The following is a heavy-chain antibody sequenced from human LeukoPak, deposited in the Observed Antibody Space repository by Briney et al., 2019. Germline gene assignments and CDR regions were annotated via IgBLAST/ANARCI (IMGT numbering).Heavy chain of an antibody. CDR2: IRYDGSNK. D-gene: IGHD3-22*01. J-gene: IGHJ4*02. CDR3: ARDLLYYYDSSGYYYNPPPIDY. Sequence: GGSLRLSCAASGFTFSSYGMHWVRQAPGKGLEWVAFIRYDGSNKYYADSVKGRFTISRDNSKNTLYLQMNSLRAEDTAVYYCARDLLYYYDSSGYYYNPPPIDYWGQGTLVTVSS. V-gene: IGHV3-30*02. CDR1: GFTFSSYG.